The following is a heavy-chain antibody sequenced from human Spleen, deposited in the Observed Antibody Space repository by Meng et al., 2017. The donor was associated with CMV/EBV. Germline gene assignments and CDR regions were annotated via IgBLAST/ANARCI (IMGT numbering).Heavy chain of an antibody. Sequence: SVKVSCKASGGTFSSYVISWVRQAHGQGLEWMGGIIPYIGVTNYAQKFQGRVTITADTSMSTAYMELSSLRSEDTAVYYCARVRGIAILGGLDTKDHWGQGTLVTVSS. D-gene: IGHD2-21*01. V-gene: IGHV1-69*10. J-gene: IGHJ4*02. CDR2: IIPYIGVT. CDR3: ARVRGIAILGGLDTKDH. CDR1: GGTFSSYV.